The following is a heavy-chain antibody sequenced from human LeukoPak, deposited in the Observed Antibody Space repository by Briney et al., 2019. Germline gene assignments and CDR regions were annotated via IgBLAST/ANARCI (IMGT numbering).Heavy chain of an antibody. Sequence: ASVKVSCKASGYTFTSYGISWVRQAPGQGLEWMGWISAYNGNTNYAQKLQGRVTMTTDTSTSTAYMELRSLRSDDTAVYYCATERGGVAAYYFDYWGQGTLVTVSS. D-gene: IGHD6-25*01. CDR3: ATERGGVAAYYFDY. J-gene: IGHJ4*02. V-gene: IGHV1-18*01. CDR1: GYTFTSYG. CDR2: ISAYNGNT.